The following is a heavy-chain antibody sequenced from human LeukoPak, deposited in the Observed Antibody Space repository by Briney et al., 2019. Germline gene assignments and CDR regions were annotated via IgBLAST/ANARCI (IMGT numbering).Heavy chain of an antibody. D-gene: IGHD6-19*01. CDR1: GFTFSSYA. V-gene: IGHV3-23*01. Sequence: GGSLRLSCAASGFTFSSYAMSWVRQAPGKGLEWVSAISGSGGSTYYADSVKGRFTISRDNSKDTLYLQMNSLRAEDTAVYYCAKVSSGWYFNNWGQGTLVTVSS. CDR3: AKVSSGWYFNN. J-gene: IGHJ4*02. CDR2: ISGSGGST.